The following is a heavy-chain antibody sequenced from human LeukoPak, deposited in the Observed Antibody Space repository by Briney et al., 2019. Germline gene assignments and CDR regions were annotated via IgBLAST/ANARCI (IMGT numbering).Heavy chain of an antibody. CDR2: ISYDGSNK. V-gene: IGHV3-30*18. J-gene: IGHJ4*02. Sequence: GGSLRLSCAASGFTFSSYGMHWVRQAPGKGLEWVAVISYDGSNKYYADSVKGRFTISRDNSKNTLYLQMNSLRAEDTAVYYCANDGIAAAIDYWGQGTLVTVSS. D-gene: IGHD6-13*01. CDR3: ANDGIAAAIDY. CDR1: GFTFSSYG.